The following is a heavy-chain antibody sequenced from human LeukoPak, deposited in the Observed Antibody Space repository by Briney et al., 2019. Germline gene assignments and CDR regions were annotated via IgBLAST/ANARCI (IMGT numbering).Heavy chain of an antibody. CDR3: ARDPGYYYDSSGYVAI. J-gene: IGHJ3*02. CDR1: GFTFSSYE. CDR2: ISSSGSTI. V-gene: IGHV3-48*03. D-gene: IGHD3-22*01. Sequence: PGGSLRLSCAASGFTFSSYEMNWVRQAPGKGLEWVSYISSSGSTIYYADSVKGRFTLYRDNAKNSLYLQMNSLRAEDTAVYYCARDPGYYYDSSGYVAIWGQGTMVTVSS.